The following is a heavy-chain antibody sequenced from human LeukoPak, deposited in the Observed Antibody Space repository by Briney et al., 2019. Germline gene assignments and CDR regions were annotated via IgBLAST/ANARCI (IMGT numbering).Heavy chain of an antibody. Sequence: PGGSLRLSCAASGFTFSTYSMKWVRQAPGKGLEWVSYISDSGAMYYADSVRGRFTISRENAQNSLFLQMNSLRAEDTAVYYCARDGGYRGYDAHCWGQGTLVTVSS. V-gene: IGHV3-48*01. D-gene: IGHD5-12*01. CDR2: ISDSGAM. CDR3: ARDGGYRGYDAHC. J-gene: IGHJ4*02. CDR1: GFTFSTYS.